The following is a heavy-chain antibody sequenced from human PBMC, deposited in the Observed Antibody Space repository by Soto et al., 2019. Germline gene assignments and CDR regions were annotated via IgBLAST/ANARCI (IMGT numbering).Heavy chain of an antibody. Sequence: ASVKVSCKASGYTFRSYGISWVRQAPGQGLEWMGWISGYNGNTHYSQKFQGKVTMTTDTSTSTAYMGLRNLRSDDTAVYYCAKADSNYAGRFSYYYMDVWGTGTMVTVSS. D-gene: IGHD4-4*01. CDR3: AKADSNYAGRFSYYYMDV. J-gene: IGHJ6*03. V-gene: IGHV1-18*01. CDR2: ISGYNGNT. CDR1: GYTFRSYG.